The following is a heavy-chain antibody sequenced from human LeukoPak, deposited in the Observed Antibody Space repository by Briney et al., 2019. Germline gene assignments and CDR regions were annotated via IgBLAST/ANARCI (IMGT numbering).Heavy chain of an antibody. J-gene: IGHJ3*02. CDR1: GYTFTSYD. Sequence: ASVKVSCRASGYTFTSYDINWVRQAPGQGLEWMGIINPSGGSTSYAQKFQGRVTMTRDMSTSTVYMELSSLRSEDTAVYYCARAFLYSGSYYARDAFDIWGQGTMVTVSS. CDR3: ARAFLYSGSYYARDAFDI. CDR2: INPSGGST. D-gene: IGHD1-26*01. V-gene: IGHV1-46*01.